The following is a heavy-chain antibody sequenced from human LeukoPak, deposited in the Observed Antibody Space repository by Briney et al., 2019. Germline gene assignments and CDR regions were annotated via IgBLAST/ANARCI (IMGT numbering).Heavy chain of an antibody. CDR1: GFTFDDYA. CDR3: AKDWGRIVVVPTGAFDI. CDR2: ISWNSGSI. Sequence: SLRLSCAASGFTFDDYAMHWVRQAPGKGLEWVSGISWNSGSIGYADSVKGRFTISRDNAKNSLYLQMNSLRAEDTALYYCAKDWGRIVVVPTGAFDIWGQGTMVTVSS. V-gene: IGHV3-9*01. J-gene: IGHJ3*02. D-gene: IGHD3-22*01.